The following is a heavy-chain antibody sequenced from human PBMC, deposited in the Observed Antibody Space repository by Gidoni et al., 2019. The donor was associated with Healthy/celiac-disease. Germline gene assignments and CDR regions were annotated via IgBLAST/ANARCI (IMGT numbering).Heavy chain of an antibody. V-gene: IGHV4-61*02. J-gene: IGHJ6*03. Sequence: QVQLQESGPGLVKPSQTLSLTCNVSGGSISRGSYYWSWIRQPAGKGLEWIGRIYTSGSTNYHPSLKSRVTISVDTSKNQFSLKLSSVTAADTAVYYCARDGGILRFLDYYYYMDVWGKGTTVTVSS. CDR1: GGSISRGSYY. D-gene: IGHD1-20*01. CDR3: ARDGGILRFLDYYYYMDV. CDR2: IYTSGST.